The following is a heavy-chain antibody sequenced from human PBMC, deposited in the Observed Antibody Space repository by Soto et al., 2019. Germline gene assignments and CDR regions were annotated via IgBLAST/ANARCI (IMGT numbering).Heavy chain of an antibody. CDR2: IIPIFGTA. D-gene: IGHD2-8*01. V-gene: IGHV1-69*13. J-gene: IGHJ6*02. CDR1: GGTFSSYA. Sequence: SVKVSCKASGGTFSSYAISWVRQAPGQGLEWMGWIIPIFGTANYAQKLQGRVTITADESTSTAYMELSSLISEDTAVYYCARDKRYTGIVLMVYARNYYGMDVWGQGTTVTVSS. CDR3: ARDKRYTGIVLMVYARNYYGMDV.